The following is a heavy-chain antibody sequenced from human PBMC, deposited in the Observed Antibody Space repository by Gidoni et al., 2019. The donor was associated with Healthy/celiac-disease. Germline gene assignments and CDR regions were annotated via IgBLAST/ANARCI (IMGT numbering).Heavy chain of an antibody. D-gene: IGHD2-15*01. J-gene: IGHJ6*02. CDR3: ARDRREDTRYYYGMDV. CDR1: GFTFSSYG. Sequence: QVQLVESGGGVVQPGRSVRPSCAAAGFTFSSYGRHWVRQAPGKGLEWVAVIWYDGRNKYYADSVEGRFTISRDNSKNTLYLQMNSLRAEDTAVYYCARDRREDTRYYYGMDVWGQGTTVTVSS. V-gene: IGHV3-33*01. CDR2: IWYDGRNK.